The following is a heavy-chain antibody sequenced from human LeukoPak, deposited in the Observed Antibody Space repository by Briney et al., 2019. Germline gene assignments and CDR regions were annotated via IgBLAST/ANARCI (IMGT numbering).Heavy chain of an antibody. V-gene: IGHV4-34*01. J-gene: IGHJ4*02. Sequence: SETLSLTCAVYGGSSSGYYWSWIRQPPGKGLEWIGEINHSGSTNYNPSLKSRVTISVDTSKNQFSLKLSSVTAADTAVYYCARFAVGATRGYLDYWGQGTLVTVSS. CDR3: ARFAVGATRGYLDY. CDR1: GGSSSGYY. CDR2: INHSGST. D-gene: IGHD1-26*01.